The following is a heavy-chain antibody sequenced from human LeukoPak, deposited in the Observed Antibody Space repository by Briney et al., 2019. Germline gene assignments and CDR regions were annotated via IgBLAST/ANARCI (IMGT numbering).Heavy chain of an antibody. CDR3: AREYYDFWSGSNYFDY. V-gene: IGHV3-7*01. CDR1: GFTFSSYW. CDR2: IKQDGSEK. D-gene: IGHD3-3*01. Sequence: GGSLRLSCAASGFTFSSYWMSWVRQAPGKGLEWVANIKQDGSEKYYVDSVKGRFTISRDDAKKSLYLQMNSLRAADTAVYYCAREYYDFWSGSNYFDYGGQGTLVTVSS. J-gene: IGHJ4*02.